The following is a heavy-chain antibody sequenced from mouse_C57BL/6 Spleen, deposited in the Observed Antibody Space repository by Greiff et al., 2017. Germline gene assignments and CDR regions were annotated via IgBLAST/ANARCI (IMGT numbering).Heavy chain of an antibody. J-gene: IGHJ2*01. V-gene: IGHV14-2*01. CDR2: IDPEDGET. CDR1: GFHINDSY. D-gene: IGHD1-1*01. CDR3: AKNYYGSSYDY. Sequence: VQLQQSGPELVKPGASVQLSCTASGFHINDSYMHWVKQRTEQGLEWIGRIDPEDGETKYAPKFQGKATITADTSSNTAYLQLSSLTSEDTAVYYYAKNYYGSSYDYWRQGTTHTVST.